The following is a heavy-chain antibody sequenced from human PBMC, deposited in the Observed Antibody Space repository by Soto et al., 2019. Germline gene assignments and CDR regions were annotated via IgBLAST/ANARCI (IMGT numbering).Heavy chain of an antibody. V-gene: IGHV4-34*01. CDR3: ARPGRAPTYYYDSSGYFVY. Sequence: SETLSLTCAVYGGSFSGYYWSWIRQPPGKGLEWIGEINHSGSTNYNPSLKSRVTISVDTSKNQFSLKLSSVTAADTAVYYCARPGRAPTYYYDSSGYFVYWGQGTLVTV. CDR1: GGSFSGYY. D-gene: IGHD3-22*01. CDR2: INHSGST. J-gene: IGHJ4*02.